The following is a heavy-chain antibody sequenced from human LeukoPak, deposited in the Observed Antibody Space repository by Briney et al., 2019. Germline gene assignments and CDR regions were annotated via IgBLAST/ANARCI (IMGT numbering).Heavy chain of an antibody. Sequence: PGGSLSLSCAASGFTFSSYWMSWVRQAPGKGLEWVANIKQDGSKKYYVDSVKGRFTISRDNAKNSLYLQMNSLRAEDTAVYYCARDEGNYYDSSGYYHYWGQGTLVTVSS. CDR1: GFTFSSYW. J-gene: IGHJ4*02. D-gene: IGHD3-22*01. CDR3: ARDEGNYYDSSGYYHY. V-gene: IGHV3-7*01. CDR2: IKQDGSKK.